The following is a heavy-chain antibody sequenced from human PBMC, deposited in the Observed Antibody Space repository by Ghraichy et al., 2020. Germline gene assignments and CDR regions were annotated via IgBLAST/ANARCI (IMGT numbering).Heavy chain of an antibody. CDR3: AKDLGSNNWFDP. V-gene: IGHV3-30*18. J-gene: IGHJ5*02. CDR2: ISYDGSNK. Sequence: GGSLRLSCAASGFTFSSYGMHWVRQAPGKGLEWVAVISYDGSNKYYADSVKGRFTISRDNSKNTLYLQMNSLRAEDTAVYYCAKDLGSNNWFDPWGQGTLVTVSS. CDR1: GFTFSSYG.